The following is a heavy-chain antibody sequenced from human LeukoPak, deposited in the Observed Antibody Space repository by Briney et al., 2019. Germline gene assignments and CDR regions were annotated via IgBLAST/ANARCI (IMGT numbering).Heavy chain of an antibody. CDR1: GGSIGSYY. CDR3: ARVRRIEDYGSGSYYGAY. J-gene: IGHJ4*02. Sequence: SETLSLTYTVSGGSIGSYYWSWIRQPAGKGLDWIGRIYTSGSTNYNPSLKSRVTMSVDTSKNQFSLKLSSVTAADTAVYYCARVRRIEDYGSGSYYGAYWGQGTLVTVSS. D-gene: IGHD3-10*01. CDR2: IYTSGST. V-gene: IGHV4-4*07.